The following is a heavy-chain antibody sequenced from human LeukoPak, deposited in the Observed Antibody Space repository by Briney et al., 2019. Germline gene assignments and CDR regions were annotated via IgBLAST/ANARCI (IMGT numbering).Heavy chain of an antibody. CDR3: ARDRVQIWSYVGTFDS. V-gene: IGHV3-30-3*01. Sequence: GGSLRLSCATSGFTLTSYTMHWVRQAPGKGLEWVAVVSYDGTKISYADSMKGRFTMSRDISKNTLYLQMNSLKPEDSALYYCARDRVQIWSYVGTFDSWGQGTLVTVSS. D-gene: IGHD5-18*01. CDR2: VSYDGTKI. J-gene: IGHJ4*02. CDR1: GFTLTSYT.